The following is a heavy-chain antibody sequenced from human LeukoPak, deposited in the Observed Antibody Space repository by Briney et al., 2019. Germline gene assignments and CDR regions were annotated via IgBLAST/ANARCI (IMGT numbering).Heavy chain of an antibody. Sequence: SETLSPTCAVYGGSFSGYYWSWIRQPPGKGLEWIGEINHSESTNYNPSLKSRVTISVDTSKNQFSLKLSSVTAADTAVYYCARDNLYSYCSSTSCQYYFDYWGQGTLVTVSS. V-gene: IGHV4-34*01. CDR3: ARDNLYSYCSSTSCQYYFDY. CDR2: INHSEST. D-gene: IGHD2-2*01. J-gene: IGHJ4*02. CDR1: GGSFSGYY.